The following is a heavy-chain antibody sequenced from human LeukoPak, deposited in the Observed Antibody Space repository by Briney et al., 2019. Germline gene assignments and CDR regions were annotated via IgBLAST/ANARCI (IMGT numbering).Heavy chain of an antibody. J-gene: IGHJ6*02. V-gene: IGHV5-10-1*01. D-gene: IGHD2-21*02. CDR1: GYSFTSYW. CDR3: ARQEVTHYYYYSGMDV. CDR2: IDPSDSYT. Sequence: GESLKISCKGSGYSFTSYWISWVRQMPGKGLEWMGRIDPSDSYTTYSPSFQGHVTISADKSISTAYLQWSSQKASDTAMYYCARQEVTHYYYYSGMDVWGQGTTVTVSS.